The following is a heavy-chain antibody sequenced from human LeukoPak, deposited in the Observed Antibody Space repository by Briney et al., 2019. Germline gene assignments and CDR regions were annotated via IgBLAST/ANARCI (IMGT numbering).Heavy chain of an antibody. CDR2: ISAYNGNT. D-gene: IGHD2-21*02. CDR1: GYTFTSYG. V-gene: IGHV1-18*01. Sequence: ASVKVSCKASGYTFTSYGISWVRQATGQGLEWMGWISAYNGNTNYAQKLQGRVTLTTNTSTSTAYMELSSLRSEDTAVYYCSSAYKTATRHFDYWGQGTLVTVSS. CDR3: SSAYKTATRHFDY. J-gene: IGHJ4*02.